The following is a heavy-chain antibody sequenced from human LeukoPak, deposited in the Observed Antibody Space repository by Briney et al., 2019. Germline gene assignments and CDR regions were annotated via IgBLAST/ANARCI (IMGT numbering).Heavy chain of an antibody. D-gene: IGHD5-18*01. Sequence: SQTLSLTCTVSGGSISSGSYYWSWIRQPAGKGLEWIGRIYTSGSTNYNPSLKSRVTISVDTSKNQFSLKLSSVTAADTAVYYCARHGGYSYGWKEYYYMDVWGKGTTVTISS. CDR1: GGSISSGSYY. CDR2: IYTSGST. J-gene: IGHJ6*03. CDR3: ARHGGYSYGWKEYYYMDV. V-gene: IGHV4-61*02.